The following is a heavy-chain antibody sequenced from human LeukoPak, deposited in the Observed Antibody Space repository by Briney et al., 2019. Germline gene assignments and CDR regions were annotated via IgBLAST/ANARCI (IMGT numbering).Heavy chain of an antibody. J-gene: IGHJ4*02. Sequence: SETLSLTCAVSGYSISSGYYWGWIRQPPGKGLEWIGSIYHSGSTYYNPSLKSRVTISVDTSKNQFSLKLSSVTAADTAVYYCARLGMVGWLHRPFDYWGQGTLVIVSS. D-gene: IGHD5-24*01. CDR3: ARLGMVGWLHRPFDY. CDR2: IYHSGST. CDR1: GYSISSGYY. V-gene: IGHV4-38-2*01.